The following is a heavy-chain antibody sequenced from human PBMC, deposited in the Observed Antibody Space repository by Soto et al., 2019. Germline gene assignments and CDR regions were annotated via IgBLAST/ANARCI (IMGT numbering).Heavy chain of an antibody. CDR1: GYTFTNYG. CDR2: IVHIYRTA. J-gene: IGHJ4*02. CDR3: VRDSGAKLSSS. Sequence: SVKVSCQASGYTFTNYGISWVRQAPGQGLELVGGIVHIYRTADYAQKFQGRVTITADDSARTSCMELRILKSQDTAVYYCVRDSGAKLSSSWGQGTLVTVSS. D-gene: IGHD6-13*01. V-gene: IGHV1-69*13.